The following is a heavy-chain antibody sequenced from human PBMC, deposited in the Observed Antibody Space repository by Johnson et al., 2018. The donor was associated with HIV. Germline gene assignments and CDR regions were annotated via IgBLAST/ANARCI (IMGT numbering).Heavy chain of an antibody. D-gene: IGHD6-13*01. CDR2: IGYDGSDK. V-gene: IGHV3-30*04. J-gene: IGHJ3*02. Sequence: QVQLVESGGGVVQPGRSLRLSCAASGFTFRSYAMHWVRQAPGKGLEWVAVIGYDGSDKYYADSVKGRVTISRDNPKNTVYLHMNNLRAEDTAVYYCARDLAYNSRWTGAFDIWGQGTMVTVSS. CDR3: ARDLAYNSRWTGAFDI. CDR1: GFTFRSYA.